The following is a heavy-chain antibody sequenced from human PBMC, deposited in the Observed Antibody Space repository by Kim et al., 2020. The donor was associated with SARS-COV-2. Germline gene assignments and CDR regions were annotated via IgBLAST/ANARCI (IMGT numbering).Heavy chain of an antibody. J-gene: IGHJ3*01. CDR3: ARDLXXYDILTGSQGGAFXX. V-gene: IGHV4-34*01. CDR1: GGSFSGYY. CDR2: INHSGST. Sequence: SETLSLTCAVYGGSFSGYYWSWIRQPPGKGLEWIGEINHSGSTNYNPSLKSRVTISGDTSKNQFSLKLSSVXAADTAVYYCARDLXXYDILTGSQGGAFXXWGQGXXVTVSS. D-gene: IGHD3-9*01.